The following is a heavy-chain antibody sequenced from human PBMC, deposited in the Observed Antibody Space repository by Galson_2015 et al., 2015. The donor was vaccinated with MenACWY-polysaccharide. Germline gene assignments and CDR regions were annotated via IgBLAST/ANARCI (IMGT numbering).Heavy chain of an antibody. J-gene: IGHJ4*02. CDR2: IYWDNDK. V-gene: IGHV2-5*02. CDR3: AHGQYYYATSSFSYFFDV. D-gene: IGHD3-10*01. Sequence: PALVKPTQTLTLTCTFSGFSLNTRGVGVGWIRQPPGKAPEWLALIYWDNDKRYSPSLKTRLTITKDTSKNQVFLAMTNVDPVDTAPYYCAHGQYYYATSSFSYFFDVWGPGTLVTVSS. CDR1: GFSLNTRGVG.